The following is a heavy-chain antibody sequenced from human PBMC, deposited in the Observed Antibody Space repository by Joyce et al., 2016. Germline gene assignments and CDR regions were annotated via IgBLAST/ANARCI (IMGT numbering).Heavy chain of an antibody. Sequence: QLQLQESGPGLVQPSGTLSLTCTVSGHSLSSNSYYWGWIRQPPGKGLEWVGTLHFNGDTYYHPSLKSRGTISEDTSRNQFSLTLHSVSAADTAVYYCARRVVGVYYFDFWGQGALVTVSS. V-gene: IGHV4-39*01. CDR2: LHFNGDT. CDR1: GHSLSSNSYY. D-gene: IGHD2-8*01. CDR3: ARRVVGVYYFDF. J-gene: IGHJ4*02.